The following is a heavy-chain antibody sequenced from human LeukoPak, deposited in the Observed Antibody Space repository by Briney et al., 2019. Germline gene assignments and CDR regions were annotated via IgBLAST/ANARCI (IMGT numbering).Heavy chain of an antibody. CDR3: ARDIGSSRHEYYYFYGRDV. CDR1: GGTFSSYA. J-gene: IGHJ6*02. Sequence: ASVTVSCKASGGTFSSYAISWVRQAPGQGLEWMGGIIPIFGTANYAQKFQGRVTITADESTSTAYMELSSLRSEDTAVYYCARDIGSSRHEYYYFYGRDVWGQGTTVTVSS. V-gene: IGHV1-69*13. CDR2: IIPIFGTA. D-gene: IGHD3-10*01.